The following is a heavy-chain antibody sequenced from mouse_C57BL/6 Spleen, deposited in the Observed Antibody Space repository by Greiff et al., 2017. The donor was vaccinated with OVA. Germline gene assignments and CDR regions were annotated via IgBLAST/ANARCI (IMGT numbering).Heavy chain of an antibody. Sequence: VQLKQSGPELVKPGASVKISCKASGYSFTDYNMNWVKQSNGKSLEWIGVINPNYGTTSYNQKFKGKATLTVDQSSSTAYMQLNSLTSEDSAVYYCTSGYYYGSSFAWFAYWGQGTLVTVSA. V-gene: IGHV1-39*01. CDR3: TSGYYYGSSFAWFAY. D-gene: IGHD1-1*01. CDR2: INPNYGTT. J-gene: IGHJ3*01. CDR1: GYSFTDYN.